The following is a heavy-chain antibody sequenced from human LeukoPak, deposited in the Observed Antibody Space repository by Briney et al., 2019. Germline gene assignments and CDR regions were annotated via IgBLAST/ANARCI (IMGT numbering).Heavy chain of an antibody. CDR2: ISGSGGST. Sequence: GGSLRLSCAASGFTFSSYAMSWVRQAPEKGLEWVSAISGSGGSTYYADSVKGRFTISRDNSKNTLYLQMNSLRAEDTAVYYCAKDLFREELPNAFDIWGQGTMVTVSS. V-gene: IGHV3-23*01. CDR1: GFTFSSYA. J-gene: IGHJ3*02. D-gene: IGHD1-7*01. CDR3: AKDLFREELPNAFDI.